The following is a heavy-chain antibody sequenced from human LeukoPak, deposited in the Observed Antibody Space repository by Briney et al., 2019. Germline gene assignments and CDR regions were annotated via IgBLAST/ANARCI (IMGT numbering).Heavy chain of an antibody. V-gene: IGHV4-59*01. CDR2: IYYSGST. D-gene: IGHD3-22*01. J-gene: IGHJ3*02. CDR3: ARGGSYYDSSGYRDAFDI. Sequence: SETLSLTCTVSGGSISSYYWSWIRQPPGKGLEWIGYIYYSGSTNYNPSLKSRVTISVDTSKNQFPLKLSSVTAADTAVYYCARGGSYYDSSGYRDAFDIWGQGTMVTVSS. CDR1: GGSISSYY.